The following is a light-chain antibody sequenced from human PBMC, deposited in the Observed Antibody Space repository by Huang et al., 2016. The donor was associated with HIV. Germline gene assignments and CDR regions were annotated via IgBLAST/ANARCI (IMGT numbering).Light chain of an antibody. V-gene: IGKV3-20*01. J-gene: IGKJ4*01. CDR3: QQYGRSPF. Sequence: QAPRLLINGASSRATGVPDRFSGSGSGTDFTLTINRLEPEDFAVYYCQQYGRSPFFGGGTKVEMK. CDR2: GAS.